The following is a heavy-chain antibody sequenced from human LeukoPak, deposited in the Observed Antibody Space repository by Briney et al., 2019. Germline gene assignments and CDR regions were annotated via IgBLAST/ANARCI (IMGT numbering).Heavy chain of an antibody. CDR3: ARSVGIAVAGTVDY. Sequence: PSETLSLTCAVYGGSFSGYYWSWIRQPPGKGLEWIGEINHSGSTNYNPSLKSRVTISVDTSKNQFSLKLSSVTAADTAVYYCARSVGIAVAGTVDYWGQGTLVTVSS. CDR1: GGSFSGYY. J-gene: IGHJ4*02. D-gene: IGHD6-19*01. V-gene: IGHV4-34*01. CDR2: INHSGST.